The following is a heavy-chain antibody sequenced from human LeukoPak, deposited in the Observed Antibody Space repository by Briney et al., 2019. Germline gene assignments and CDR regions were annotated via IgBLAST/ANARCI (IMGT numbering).Heavy chain of an antibody. CDR2: LHTSGST. D-gene: IGHD4-17*01. Sequence: SETLSLTCTVSGGSISSYYWSWIRQPAGEGLEWIGRLHTSGSTHYDPSLKSRVTMSVDTSKNQFSLKLSSVTAADTAVYYCARDFGYGDYFFDDWGQGTLVTVSS. J-gene: IGHJ4*02. CDR3: ARDFGYGDYFFDD. V-gene: IGHV4-4*07. CDR1: GGSISSYY.